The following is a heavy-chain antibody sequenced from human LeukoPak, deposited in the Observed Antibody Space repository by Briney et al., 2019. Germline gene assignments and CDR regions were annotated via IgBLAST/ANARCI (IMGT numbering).Heavy chain of an antibody. D-gene: IGHD2-21*01. Sequence: KVGESLKISCKGSGYSFTSYWIGWVRQMPGKGLEWMGIIYPGDSDTRYSPSFQGQVTISADKSISTAYLQWSSLKASDTAKYYCARLAYCGGDCYLYFDYWGQGTLVTVS. CDR1: GYSFTSYW. J-gene: IGHJ4*02. CDR2: IYPGDSDT. CDR3: ARLAYCGGDCYLYFDY. V-gene: IGHV5-51*01.